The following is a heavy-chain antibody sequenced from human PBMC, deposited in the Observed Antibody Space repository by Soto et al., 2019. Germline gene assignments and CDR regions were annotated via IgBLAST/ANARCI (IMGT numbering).Heavy chain of an antibody. J-gene: IGHJ4*02. CDR1: GGSISSDSYY. V-gene: IGHV4-39*01. Sequence: QLQLQESGPGLVKPSETLSLTCTVSGGSISSDSYYWGWIRQSPEKGLEWIASISYSGSTYYNPILESRLIIAVATSKSQVSLKLSSVTAADTAVYYCLIFWPPPCSGALTDYTGAFDYWGQGTLVTVSS. CDR3: LIFWPPPCSGALTDYTGAFDY. D-gene: IGHD3-9*01. CDR2: ISYSGST.